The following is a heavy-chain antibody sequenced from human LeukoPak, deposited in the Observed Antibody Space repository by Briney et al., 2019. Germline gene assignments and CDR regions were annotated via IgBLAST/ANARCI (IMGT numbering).Heavy chain of an antibody. D-gene: IGHD2-21*02. CDR3: GLAYCGGDCYWGLVGH. CDR2: ISGSGTII. V-gene: IGHV3-11*04. J-gene: IGHJ4*02. CDR1: GFTFSDYY. Sequence: PGGSLRLSCAASGFTFSDYYMDWIRQAPGKGLEWVSSISGSGTIIYYADSVEGRFTISRDNAKNSLYLQMSSLRAEDTAVYYCGLAYCGGDCYWGLVGHWGQGTLVTVSS.